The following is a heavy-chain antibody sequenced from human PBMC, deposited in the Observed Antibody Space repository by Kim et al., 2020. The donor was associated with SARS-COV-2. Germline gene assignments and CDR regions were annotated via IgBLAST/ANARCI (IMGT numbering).Heavy chain of an antibody. D-gene: IGHD3-3*01. Sequence: GGSLRLSCAASGFTFSSYAMHWVRQAPGKGLEWVAVISYDGSNKYYADSVKGRFTISRDNSKNTLYLQMNSLRAEDTAVYYCARDFYDFWSGTDPYNWFYPWGQGTLVTVSS. V-gene: IGHV3-30-3*01. CDR2: ISYDGSNK. CDR1: GFTFSSYA. CDR3: ARDFYDFWSGTDPYNWFYP. J-gene: IGHJ5*02.